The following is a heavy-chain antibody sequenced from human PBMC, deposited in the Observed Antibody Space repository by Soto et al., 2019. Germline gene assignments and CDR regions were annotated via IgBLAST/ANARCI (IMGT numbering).Heavy chain of an antibody. D-gene: IGHD3-16*01. CDR1: GFTFGYYA. V-gene: IGHV3-49*04. Sequence: GGSLRLSCTTSGFTFGYYALSWVRQAPGKGLEWVVFIRRNAYGGTTDYAASVKGRFTISRDDSKSIAYLQMNSLRTEDTALYYCTRASSLDFDFGGQGTLVTVSS. CDR3: TRASSLDFDF. J-gene: IGHJ4*02. CDR2: IRRNAYGGTT.